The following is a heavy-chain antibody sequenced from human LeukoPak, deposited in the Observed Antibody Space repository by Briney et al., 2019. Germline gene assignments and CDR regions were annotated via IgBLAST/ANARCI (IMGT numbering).Heavy chain of an antibody. CDR2: ITWDGGST. J-gene: IGHJ5*02. V-gene: IGHV3-43D*03. Sequence: GGSLRLSCVGSGFTFGEYGMHWVRQVPGKGLEWVSHITWDGGSTYYAGSVKGRFTISRDNSKNSLYLQMNSLGAEDTALYYCAKDTHIGHGSGWPESWGQGTLVTVSS. CDR1: GFTFGEYG. D-gene: IGHD6-19*01. CDR3: AKDTHIGHGSGWPES.